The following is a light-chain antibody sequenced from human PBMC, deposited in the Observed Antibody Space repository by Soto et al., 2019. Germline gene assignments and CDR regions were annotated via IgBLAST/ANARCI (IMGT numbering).Light chain of an antibody. CDR3: QQDDGY. V-gene: IGKV1-5*01. Sequence: DIQMTQSPSTLAASVGDRVTITCRASQNINRWLAWYQQKPGKAPKVLIYDASSLERGVPSRFSGSGSGTEFTLTITSLQPDDFAAYYYQQDDGYFGPGTKVDFK. CDR2: DAS. CDR1: QNINRW. J-gene: IGKJ3*01.